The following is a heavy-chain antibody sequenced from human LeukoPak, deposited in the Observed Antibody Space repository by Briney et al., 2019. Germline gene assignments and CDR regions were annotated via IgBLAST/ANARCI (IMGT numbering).Heavy chain of an antibody. CDR1: GFSFEAYG. Sequence: GRSLRLSCAASGFSFEAYGMYWVRQAPGKGLEGVSGITWNSDDMAYADSVKGRFTISRENAKNCLYLQMNSLTVEDTALYYCTRVTFWRTGFDYWGQGTLVTVSS. J-gene: IGHJ4*02. CDR3: TRVTFWRTGFDY. V-gene: IGHV3-9*01. CDR2: ITWNSDDM. D-gene: IGHD2/OR15-2a*01.